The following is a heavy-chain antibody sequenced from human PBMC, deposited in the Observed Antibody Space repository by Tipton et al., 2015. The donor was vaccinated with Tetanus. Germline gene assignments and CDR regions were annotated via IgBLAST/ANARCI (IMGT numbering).Heavy chain of an antibody. CDR2: ISAYNGNT. Sequence: QLVQSGAEVKKPGASVKVSCKASGYTFTSYGISWVRQAPGQGLEWMGWISAYNGNTNYAQKLQGRVTMTTDTSTSTAYMELRSLRSGDTAVYYCARDYYYDSSGYFPHIWGQGTLVTVSS. CDR3: ARDYYYDSSGYFPHI. J-gene: IGHJ4*02. V-gene: IGHV1-18*01. CDR1: GYTFTSYG. D-gene: IGHD3-22*01.